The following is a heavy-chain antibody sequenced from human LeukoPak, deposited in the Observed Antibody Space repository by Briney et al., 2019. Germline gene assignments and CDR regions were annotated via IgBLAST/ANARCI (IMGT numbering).Heavy chain of an antibody. J-gene: IGHJ4*02. CDR3: ARQYSSSSPVDY. CDR1: GGSISSYY. V-gene: IGHV4-59*01. D-gene: IGHD6-6*01. CDR2: IYYRGST. Sequence: TASETLSLTCTVSGGSISSYYWSWIRQPPGKGLEWIGYIYYRGSTNYNPSLKSRVTISVDTSKNQFSLKLSSATAADTALYYCARQYSSSSPVDYWGQGTLVTVSS.